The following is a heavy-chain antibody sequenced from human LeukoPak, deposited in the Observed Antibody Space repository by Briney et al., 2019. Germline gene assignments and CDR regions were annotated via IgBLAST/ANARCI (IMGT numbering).Heavy chain of an antibody. V-gene: IGHV3-73*01. CDR1: GFTFSGSA. D-gene: IGHD3-22*01. CDR3: TRHGGRDYYDSSEDAFDI. Sequence: GGSLRLSCAASGFTFSGSAMHWVRQASGKGLEWVGRIRSKTHTYATAYAAPVKGRFTISRDDSKNTAYLQMNSLKTEDTAVYYCTRHGGRDYYDSSEDAFDIWGQGTMVTVSS. J-gene: IGHJ3*02. CDR2: IRSKTHTYAT.